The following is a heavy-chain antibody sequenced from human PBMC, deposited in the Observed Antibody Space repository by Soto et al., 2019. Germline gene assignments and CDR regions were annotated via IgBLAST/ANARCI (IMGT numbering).Heavy chain of an antibody. D-gene: IGHD3-10*01. CDR2: ISYDGSNK. J-gene: IGHJ6*02. V-gene: IGHV3-30*18. CDR1: GFTFSSYG. Sequence: QVQLVESGGGVVQPGRSLRLSCAASGFTFSSYGMHWVRQAPGTGLEWVAVISYDGSNKYYADSVKGRFTISRDNSKNTLYLQMNSLRAEDTAVYYCAKDDTGPYYYYYGMDVWGQGTTVTVSS. CDR3: AKDDTGPYYYYYGMDV.